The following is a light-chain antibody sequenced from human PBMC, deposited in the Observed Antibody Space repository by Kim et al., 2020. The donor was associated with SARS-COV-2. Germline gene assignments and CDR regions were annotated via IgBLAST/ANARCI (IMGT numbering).Light chain of an antibody. CDR3: QAWDNSTVV. Sequence: VSPGQTASITCSGDKLGDKFVCWYQQRPAQSPVLVIYQDTKRPSGIPERFSGSNSGNTATLTISGTQGMDEADYYCQAWDNSTVVFGGGTKLTFL. CDR1: KLGDKF. J-gene: IGLJ2*01. V-gene: IGLV3-1*01. CDR2: QDT.